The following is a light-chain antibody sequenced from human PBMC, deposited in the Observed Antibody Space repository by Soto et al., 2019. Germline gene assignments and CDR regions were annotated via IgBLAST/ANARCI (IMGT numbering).Light chain of an antibody. V-gene: IGLV7-43*01. CDR1: TGAVTSGYY. Sequence: QAVVTQEPSLTVSPGGTVTLTCAPSTGAVTSGYYPNWYQQKPGQAPRALIYTTNNKHSWTPARFSGSLLGGKAALTLSGVQPEDDSEYYCRLMYGAAWVFGGGTKLTVL. J-gene: IGLJ3*02. CDR3: RLMYGAAWV. CDR2: TTN.